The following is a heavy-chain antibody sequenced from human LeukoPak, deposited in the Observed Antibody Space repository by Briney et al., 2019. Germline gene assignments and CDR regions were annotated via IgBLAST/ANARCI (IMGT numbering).Heavy chain of an antibody. CDR3: ATVTTSYFDY. D-gene: IGHD4-11*01. V-gene: IGHV4-4*09. CDR2: IYTSGST. J-gene: IGHJ4*02. CDR1: GGSISSYY. Sequence: SETLSLTCTVSGGSISSYYWSWIRQPPGKGLEWIGYIYTSGSTNYNPSLKSRVTISGDTAKNQFSLKLSSVTAADTAVYYCATVTTSYFDYWGQGTLVTVSS.